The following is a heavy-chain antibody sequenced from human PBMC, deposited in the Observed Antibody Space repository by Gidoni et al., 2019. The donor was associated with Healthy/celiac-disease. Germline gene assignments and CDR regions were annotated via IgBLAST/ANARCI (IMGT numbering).Heavy chain of an antibody. D-gene: IGHD3-16*02. J-gene: IGHJ3*02. V-gene: IGHV3-21*01. CDR2: ISSSSSYI. Sequence: EVQLVESGGGLVKPGGSLRLSCAASGFTFSSYSMNWVRQAPGKGLEWVSSISSSSSYIYYADSVKGRFTISRDNAKNSLYLQMNSLRAEDTAVYYCARDDDYIWGSYRYPAFDIWGQGTMVTVSS. CDR1: GFTFSSYS. CDR3: ARDDDYIWGSYRYPAFDI.